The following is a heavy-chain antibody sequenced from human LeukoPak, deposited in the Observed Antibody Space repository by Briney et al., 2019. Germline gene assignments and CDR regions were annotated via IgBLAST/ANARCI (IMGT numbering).Heavy chain of an antibody. V-gene: IGHV4-31*03. Sequence: SQTLSLTCTVSGGSISSGGYYWSWIRQHPGKGLEWIGYIYYSGSTYYNPSLKSRVTISVDTSKSQFSLKLSSVTAADTAVYYCARRHVDGYNYAFDYWGQGTLVTVSS. CDR2: IYYSGST. D-gene: IGHD5-24*01. CDR1: GGSISSGGYY. CDR3: ARRHVDGYNYAFDY. J-gene: IGHJ4*02.